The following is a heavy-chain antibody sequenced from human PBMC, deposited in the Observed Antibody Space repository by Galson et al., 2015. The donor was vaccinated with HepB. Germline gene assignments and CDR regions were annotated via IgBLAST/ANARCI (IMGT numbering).Heavy chain of an antibody. CDR1: GFTFSSYG. V-gene: IGHV3-30*18. J-gene: IGHJ1*01. CDR2: ISYDGSNK. Sequence: SLRLSCAASGFTFSSYGMHWVRQAPGKGLEWVAVISYDGSNKYYADSVKGRFTISRDNSKNTLYLQMNSLRAEDTAVYYCAKGGPMVRGVTGAVYFQHWGQGTLVTVSS. CDR3: AKGGPMVRGVTGAVYFQH. D-gene: IGHD3-10*01.